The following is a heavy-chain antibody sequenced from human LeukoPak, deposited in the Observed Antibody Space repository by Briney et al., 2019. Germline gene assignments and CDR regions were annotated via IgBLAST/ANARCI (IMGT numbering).Heavy chain of an antibody. V-gene: IGHV3-30*03. D-gene: IGHD2/OR15-2a*01. Sequence: GGSLRLSCAASGFTFNNYGLHWVRQAPGKWLEWVTFIPYDGSDKFYADSVKGRFTISRDNSKNTLYLQMFSLRAEDTALYYCARLLGYYFDLWGQGTLVTVSS. J-gene: IGHJ4*02. CDR1: GFTFNNYG. CDR2: IPYDGSDK. CDR3: ARLLGYYFDL.